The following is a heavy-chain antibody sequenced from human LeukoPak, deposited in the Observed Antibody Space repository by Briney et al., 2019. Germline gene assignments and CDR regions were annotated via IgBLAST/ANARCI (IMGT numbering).Heavy chain of an antibody. V-gene: IGHV3-11*06. CDR1: GFTFSDYY. D-gene: IGHD1-1*01. CDR2: ISTSSSYT. CDR3: ARDWAPPNENWFDP. J-gene: IGHJ5*02. Sequence: GGSLRLSCAASGFTFSDYYMSWIRQAPGKGLEWVSYISTSSSYTNYADSVKGRFTISRDNAKNSLYLQMNSLRAEDTAVYYCARDWAPPNENWFDPWGQGTLVTVSS.